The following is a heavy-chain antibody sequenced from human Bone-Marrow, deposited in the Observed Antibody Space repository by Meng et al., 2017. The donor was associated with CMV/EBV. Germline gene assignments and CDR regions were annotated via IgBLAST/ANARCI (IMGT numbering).Heavy chain of an antibody. D-gene: IGHD3-10*01. Sequence: ASVKVSCKASGYTFTSYDINWVRQATGQGLEWMGWMNPNSGNTGYAQKFQGRVTMTRNTSISTAYMELSSLRSEDTAVYYCARRINYYGSGSHHLADYWGQGTLVTVSS. CDR3: ARRINYYGSGSHHLADY. J-gene: IGHJ4*02. V-gene: IGHV1-8*01. CDR2: MNPNSGNT. CDR1: GYTFTSYD.